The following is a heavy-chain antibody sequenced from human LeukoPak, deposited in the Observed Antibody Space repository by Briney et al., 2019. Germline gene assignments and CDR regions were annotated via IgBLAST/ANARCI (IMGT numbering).Heavy chain of an antibody. CDR2: ISSSSSTI. V-gene: IGHV3-48*02. CDR1: GFTFSSYS. D-gene: IGHD3-3*01. Sequence: PGGSLTLFCAASGFTFSSYSMNWVRQAPGKGLEWISYISSSSSTIYYADSVRGRFTISRDNAKNSLYLQMNSLRDDDTAVYYCARTWSGRYFDYWGLGPLVTVSS. J-gene: IGHJ4*02. CDR3: ARTWSGRYFDY.